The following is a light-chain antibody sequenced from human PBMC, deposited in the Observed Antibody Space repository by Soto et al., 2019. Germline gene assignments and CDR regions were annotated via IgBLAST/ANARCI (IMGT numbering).Light chain of an antibody. J-gene: IGKJ5*01. Sequence: DKVVSQSQDTLCLSSENKAPLSRRPSQSVSNNYLAWYQQKPGRAPRSLMYDACTRATCMPARFSGSGSGTEFTFTISSLQSEDCAVYYCKQYHNWPITFGQGTRLE. CDR3: KQYHNWPIT. CDR2: DAC. V-gene: IGKV3-15*01. CDR1: QSVSNN.